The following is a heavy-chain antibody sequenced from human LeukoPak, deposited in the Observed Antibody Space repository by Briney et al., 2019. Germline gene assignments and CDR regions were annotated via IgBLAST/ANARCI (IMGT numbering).Heavy chain of an antibody. D-gene: IGHD5-12*01. CDR3: AKDQHGYDKPIDY. Sequence: GGSLRLSCAASGFTFNIFAMNWVRQASGRGLEWVSTISVSGISTYYADSVKGRFTISRDNSKNTLYLQINSLRDEDTAVYFCAKDQHGYDKPIDYWGQGTLVTVSS. J-gene: IGHJ4*02. CDR2: ISVSGIST. V-gene: IGHV3-23*01. CDR1: GFTFNIFA.